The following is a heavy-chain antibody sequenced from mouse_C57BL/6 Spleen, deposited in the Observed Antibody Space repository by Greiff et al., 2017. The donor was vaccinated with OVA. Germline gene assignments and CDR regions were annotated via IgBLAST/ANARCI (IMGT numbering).Heavy chain of an antibody. Sequence: VQLQQSGPELVKPGASVKLSCKASGYTFTDYNMYWVKQSHGKSLEWIGYINPNNGGTSYNQKFKGKATLTVNKSSSTAYMELRSLTSEDSAVYYCARSLYYDYLAYWGKGTLVTVSA. J-gene: IGHJ3*01. CDR3: ARSLYYDYLAY. V-gene: IGHV1-22*01. CDR2: INPNNGGT. D-gene: IGHD2-4*01. CDR1: GYTFTDYN.